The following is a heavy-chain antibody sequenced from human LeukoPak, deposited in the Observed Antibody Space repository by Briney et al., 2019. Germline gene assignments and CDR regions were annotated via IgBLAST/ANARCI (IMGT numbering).Heavy chain of an antibody. D-gene: IGHD6-19*01. Sequence: GGSLRLSCAASGFTFSSYAMHWVRQAPGKGLEWVAVISYDGSNKYYADSVKGRFTISRDNSKNTLYLQMNSLRAEDTAVYYCARDSGGYSSGWYENELDYWGQGTLVTVSS. CDR1: GFTFSSYA. CDR2: ISYDGSNK. J-gene: IGHJ4*02. V-gene: IGHV3-30*01. CDR3: ARDSGGYSSGWYENELDY.